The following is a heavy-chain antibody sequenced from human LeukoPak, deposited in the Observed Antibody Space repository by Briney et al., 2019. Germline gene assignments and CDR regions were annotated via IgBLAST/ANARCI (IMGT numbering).Heavy chain of an antibody. D-gene: IGHD2-21*02. Sequence: GGSLRLSCVVPGFTFRNYAMSWVRQAPGKGLEWVSSSTFYADSVKGRFSISRDNSKNTLYLQVNGLRTEDTAVYYCAKDRLLNCRGDCYIFDYWGQGTVVTVSS. V-gene: IGHV3-23*01. CDR2: ST. CDR3: AKDRLLNCRGDCYIFDY. J-gene: IGHJ4*02. CDR1: GFTFRNYA.